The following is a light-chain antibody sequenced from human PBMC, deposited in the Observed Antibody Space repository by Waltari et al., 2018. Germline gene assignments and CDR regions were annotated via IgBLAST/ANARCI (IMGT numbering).Light chain of an antibody. V-gene: IGKV1-5*03. Sequence: DIQMTQSPSTLSASVGDRVNITCRASQSIMDWLGWYQQKPGKAPKILISRSSNLDGGLSSRFSGTGSGTEFTLTISSLQPDDFVTYYCLQYKTYPWTFGQGTKVEIK. J-gene: IGKJ1*01. CDR3: LQYKTYPWT. CDR1: QSIMDW. CDR2: RSS.